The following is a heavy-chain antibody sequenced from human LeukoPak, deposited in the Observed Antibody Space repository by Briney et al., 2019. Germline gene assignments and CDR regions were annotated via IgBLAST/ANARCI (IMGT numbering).Heavy chain of an antibody. Sequence: ASVKVSCKASGYTFTGYYMHWVRQAPGQGLEWMGWINPNSGGTNYAQKFQGRVTMTRDTSISTAYMELSSLRSEDTAVYYCAKTGISYYYDSSGYYSYWGQGTLVAVSS. D-gene: IGHD3-22*01. V-gene: IGHV1-2*02. CDR3: AKTGISYYYDSSGYYSY. J-gene: IGHJ4*02. CDR2: INPNSGGT. CDR1: GYTFTGYY.